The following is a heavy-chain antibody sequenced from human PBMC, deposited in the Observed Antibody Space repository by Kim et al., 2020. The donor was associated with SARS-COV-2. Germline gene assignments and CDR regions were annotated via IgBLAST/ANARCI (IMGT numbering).Heavy chain of an antibody. CDR3: ARGYYGSGSYSYWFDP. J-gene: IGHJ5*02. CDR2: IGTAGDT. D-gene: IGHD3-10*01. Sequence: GGSLRLSCAASGFTFSSYDMHWVRQATGKGLEWVSAIGTAGDTYYPGSVKGRFTISRENAKNSLYLQMNSLRAGDTAVYYCARGYYGSGSYSYWFDPWGQGTLVTVSS. CDR1: GFTFSSYD. V-gene: IGHV3-13*04.